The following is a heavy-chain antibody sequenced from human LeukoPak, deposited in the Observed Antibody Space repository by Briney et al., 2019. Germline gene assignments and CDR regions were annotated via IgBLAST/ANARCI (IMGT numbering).Heavy chain of an antibody. CDR1: GYSISSGYY. J-gene: IGHJ4*02. CDR2: IYHSGST. CDR3: ARDLVVGATGENY. V-gene: IGHV4-38-2*02. Sequence: SETLSLTCTVSGYSISSGYYWGWIRQPPGKGLAWIGSIYHSGSTYYNPSLKSRVTISVDTSKNQFSLKLSSVTAADTAVYYCARDLVVGATGENYWGQGTLVTVSS. D-gene: IGHD1-26*01.